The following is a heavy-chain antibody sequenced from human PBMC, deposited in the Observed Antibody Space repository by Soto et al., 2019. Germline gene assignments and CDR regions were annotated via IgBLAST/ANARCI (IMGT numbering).Heavy chain of an antibody. V-gene: IGHV4-31*03. D-gene: IGHD2-21*01. CDR2: IYYSGST. CDR1: GCSISSGCYY. Sequence: SETLCITCRVSGCSISSGCYYWTWIRQHPEKGLEWIGYIYYSGSTYYKPSLKSRVTISVDTSKNQFSLMLGSVTVADTAVYYCARGGPTAYYFDFWGLGNLVTVS. CDR3: ARGGPTAYYFDF. J-gene: IGHJ4*02.